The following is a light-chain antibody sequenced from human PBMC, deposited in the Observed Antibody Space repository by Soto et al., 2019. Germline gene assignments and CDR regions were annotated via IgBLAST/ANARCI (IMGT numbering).Light chain of an antibody. V-gene: IGLV6-57*04. CDR2: EDN. Sequence: NFMLTQPHSVSESPGKTVTISCTRSSGSIASNYVQWYQQRPGSAPTTVIYEDNQRPSGVPDRFSGSIDSSSNSASLTISGLKTEDEADYYCQSYDSSHWAFGGGTKLTVL. J-gene: IGLJ3*02. CDR3: QSYDSSHWA. CDR1: SGSIASNY.